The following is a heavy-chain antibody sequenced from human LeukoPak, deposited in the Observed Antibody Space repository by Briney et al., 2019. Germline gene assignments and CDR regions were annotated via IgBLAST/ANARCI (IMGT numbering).Heavy chain of an antibody. Sequence: GGSLRLSCAASGFTFSSYGMNWVRQAPGKGLEWVSGISGSGGSTYYADSVKGRFTISRDNSKNTLYLQMNSLRAEDTAAYYCAKAYYYDSSGPFSWGQGTLVTVSS. CDR2: ISGSGGST. CDR3: AKAYYYDSSGPFS. CDR1: GFTFSSYG. D-gene: IGHD3-22*01. V-gene: IGHV3-23*01. J-gene: IGHJ4*02.